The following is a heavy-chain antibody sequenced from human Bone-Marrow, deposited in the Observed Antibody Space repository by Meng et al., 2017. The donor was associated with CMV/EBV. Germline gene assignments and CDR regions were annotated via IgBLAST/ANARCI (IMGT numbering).Heavy chain of an antibody. CDR1: GFTFSSYS. Sequence: GGSLRLSCAASGFTFSSYSMNWVRQAPGKGLEWVSGISWNSGSIGYADSVKGRFTIARDNAKNSLYLQMNSLRAEDTALYYCAKDHTHGTTGGMDVWGQGTTVTVSS. V-gene: IGHV3-9*01. D-gene: IGHD1-14*01. J-gene: IGHJ6*02. CDR3: AKDHTHGTTGGMDV. CDR2: ISWNSGSI.